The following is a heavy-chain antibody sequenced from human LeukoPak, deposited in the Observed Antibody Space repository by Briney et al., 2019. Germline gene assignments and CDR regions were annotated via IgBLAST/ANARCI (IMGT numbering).Heavy chain of an antibody. CDR2: ISSNGGST. CDR3: ARLSGGAGYSY. Sequence: GGSLRLSCAASGFTFSSYAMHWVRQAPGKGLEYVSAISSNGGSTYYANSVKGRFTISRDNSKNTLYLQMGSLRAEDMAVYYCARLSGGAGYSYWGQGTLVTVSS. D-gene: IGHD2-21*01. J-gene: IGHJ4*02. V-gene: IGHV3-64*01. CDR1: GFTFSSYA.